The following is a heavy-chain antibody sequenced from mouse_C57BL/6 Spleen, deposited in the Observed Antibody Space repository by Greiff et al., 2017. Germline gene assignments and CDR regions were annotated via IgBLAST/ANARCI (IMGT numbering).Heavy chain of an antibody. D-gene: IGHD2-4*01. J-gene: IGHJ2*01. CDR3: ARKNEYDYEDC. CDR1: GYTFTDYN. Sequence: EVQLQQSGPELVKPGASVKISCKASGYTFTDYNMNWVKQSHGKSLEWIGVISPNNGSTSYTQKFKGKATLTVDKSSSTAYMKLRSLTSEDSAVYYCARKNEYDYEDCWGQGTTITVSS. CDR2: ISPNNGST. V-gene: IGHV1-26*01.